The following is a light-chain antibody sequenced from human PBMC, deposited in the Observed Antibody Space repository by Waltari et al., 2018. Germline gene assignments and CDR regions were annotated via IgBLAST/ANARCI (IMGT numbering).Light chain of an antibody. CDR3: AAWDDSLSGRV. Sequence: QSVLTQPPSASGTPGQRVTISCSGSSSNTGSNYVYWYQQLPGTAPKLLIYRNKQRPSGVPDRFSGSKSGTSASLAISGLRSEDEADYYCAAWDDSLSGRVFGGGTKLTVL. J-gene: IGLJ2*01. CDR2: RNK. V-gene: IGLV1-47*01. CDR1: SSNTGSNY.